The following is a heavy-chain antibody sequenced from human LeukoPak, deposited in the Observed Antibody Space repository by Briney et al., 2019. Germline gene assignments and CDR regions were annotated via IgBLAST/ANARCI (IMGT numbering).Heavy chain of an antibody. Sequence: SGGSLRLSCAASGFTFSSYWMNWARQAPGKGLEWVARINHNGNVNYYVDSVKGRFTISRDNAKNTLYLQMNSLRAEDTAVYYCAKLWVTAHFDYWGQGTLVTVSS. J-gene: IGHJ4*02. CDR1: GFTFSSYW. CDR2: INHNGNVN. D-gene: IGHD2-21*02. CDR3: AKLWVTAHFDY. V-gene: IGHV3-7*03.